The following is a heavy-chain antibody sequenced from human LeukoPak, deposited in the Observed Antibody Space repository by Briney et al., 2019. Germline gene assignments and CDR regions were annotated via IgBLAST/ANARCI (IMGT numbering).Heavy chain of an antibody. CDR3: ATLPYCSSTSCYWGKNWFDP. Sequence: ASVKVSCKASGCTFTSYAMHWVRQAPGQRLEWMGWINAGNGNTKYSQKFQGRVTITRDTSASTAYMELSSLRSEDTAVYYCATLPYCSSTSCYWGKNWFDPWGQGTLVTVSS. D-gene: IGHD2-2*01. J-gene: IGHJ5*02. CDR2: INAGNGNT. CDR1: GCTFTSYA. V-gene: IGHV1-3*01.